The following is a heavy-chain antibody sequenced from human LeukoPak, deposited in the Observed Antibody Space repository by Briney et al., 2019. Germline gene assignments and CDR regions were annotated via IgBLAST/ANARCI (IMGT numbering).Heavy chain of an antibody. CDR3: ARDNYDSSGYYFD. CDR1: GFTFSSYE. Sequence: PGGSLRLSCAASGFTFSSYEMNWVRQAPGKGLEWVSYISSSGSTTHYADSVKSRFTISRDNAKKSLYLQMNSLRAEDTAVYYCARDNYDSSGYYFDWGQGTLVTVSS. V-gene: IGHV3-48*03. D-gene: IGHD3-22*01. CDR2: ISSSGSTT. J-gene: IGHJ4*02.